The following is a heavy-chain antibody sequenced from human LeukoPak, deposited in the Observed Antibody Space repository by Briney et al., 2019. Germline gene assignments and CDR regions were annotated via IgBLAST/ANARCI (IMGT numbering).Heavy chain of an antibody. J-gene: IGHJ6*03. CDR2: IYTSGST. Sequence: PSETLSLTCTVSGGSISSYYWSWIRQPAGKGLEWIGRIYTSGSTNYNPSLKSRVTMSVDTSKNQFSLKLSSVTAADTAVYYCARTSVDYYYYYMDVWGKGTTVTVSS. D-gene: IGHD6-6*01. CDR3: ARTSVDYYYYYMDV. V-gene: IGHV4-4*07. CDR1: GGSISSYY.